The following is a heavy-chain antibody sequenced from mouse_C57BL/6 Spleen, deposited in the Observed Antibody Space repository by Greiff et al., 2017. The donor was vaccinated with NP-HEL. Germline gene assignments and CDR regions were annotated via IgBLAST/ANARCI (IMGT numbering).Heavy chain of an antibody. CDR3: ALTTVVARAMDY. J-gene: IGHJ4*01. D-gene: IGHD1-1*01. CDR1: GYTFTSYW. CDR2: IHPNSGST. V-gene: IGHV1-64*01. Sequence: QVQLQQSGAELMKPGASVKLSCKASGYTFTSYWMHWVKQRPGQGLEWIGMIHPNSGSTNYNEKFKSKATLTVDKSSSTAYMQLSSLTSEDSAVYYCALTTVVARAMDYWGQGTSVTVSS.